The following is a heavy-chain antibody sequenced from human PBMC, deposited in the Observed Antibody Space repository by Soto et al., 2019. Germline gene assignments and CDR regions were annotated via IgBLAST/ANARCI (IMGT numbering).Heavy chain of an antibody. CDR1: GYTFTSHD. J-gene: IGHJ5*02. D-gene: IGHD6-13*01. CDR2: MNPNSGNT. V-gene: IGHV1-8*01. Sequence: QVQLVQSGAEVKKPGASVKVSCKASGYTFTSHDINWVRQATGQGLEWMGWMNPNSGNTGYAQKFQGRVTMTRNTSISTAYMELRSLRFEDTAVYFCARVDSSNWYNWFDPWGQGTLVTVSS. CDR3: ARVDSSNWYNWFDP.